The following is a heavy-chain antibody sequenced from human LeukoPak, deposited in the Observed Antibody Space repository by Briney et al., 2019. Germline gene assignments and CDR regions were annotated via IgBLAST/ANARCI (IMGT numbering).Heavy chain of an antibody. D-gene: IGHD2-2*01. J-gene: IGHJ6*02. Sequence: SETLSLTCAVYGGSFSGYYWSWIRQPPGKGLEWLREINHSGSTNHNPSLKSRVTISVDTSKNQFSLKLSSVTAADTAVYYCASGEVVAPADTDITSGMDVWGQGTTVTVSS. CDR3: ASGEVVAPADTDITSGMDV. V-gene: IGHV4-34*01. CDR2: INHSGST. CDR1: GGSFSGYY.